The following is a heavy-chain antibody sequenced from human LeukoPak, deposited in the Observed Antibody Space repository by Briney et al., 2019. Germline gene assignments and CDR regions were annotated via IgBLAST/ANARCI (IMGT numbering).Heavy chain of an antibody. CDR2: ITSNVGST. V-gene: IGHV3-64D*09. CDR3: VKSILLAGARIDAFDL. CDR1: EFTFSTYA. J-gene: IGHJ3*01. Sequence: GGSLRLSCSASEFTFSTYAMHWVRQAPGKGLEYVSVITSNVGSTYYADSVKGRFTISRDNSKNTLYLQMSSLRSEDTAVYYCVKSILLAGARIDAFDLWGQGTMVTVSS. D-gene: IGHD4/OR15-4a*01.